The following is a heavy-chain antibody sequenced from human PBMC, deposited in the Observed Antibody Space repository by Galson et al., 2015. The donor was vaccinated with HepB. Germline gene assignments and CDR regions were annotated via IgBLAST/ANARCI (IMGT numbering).Heavy chain of an antibody. J-gene: IGHJ4*02. CDR1: GYIFTNYW. CDR3: ARHWRGGSDWRHFDY. CDR2: IFPGDSDT. D-gene: IGHD1-26*01. Sequence: QSGAEVKKPGESLKISCKGSGYIFTNYWIGWVRQMPEKGLEWMGIIFPGDSDTRYSPSFQGQVTISVDKSVSTAYLQWSSLKASDTAMYYCARHWRGGSDWRHFDYWGQGTLVTVSS. V-gene: IGHV5-51*01.